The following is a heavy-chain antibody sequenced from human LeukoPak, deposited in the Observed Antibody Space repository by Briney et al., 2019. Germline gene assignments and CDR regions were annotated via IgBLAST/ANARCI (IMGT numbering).Heavy chain of an antibody. CDR3: AKVMTTVVGPFDY. J-gene: IGHJ4*02. CDR1: GSTFSSYA. Sequence: GGSLRLSCAASGSTFSSYAMPWVRQTPGKGLEWVSTISGSSDSTYYADSVKGRFTISRDNSKNTLFLQMNSLRAEDTALYYCAKVMTTVVGPFDYWGQGILVTVSS. CDR2: ISGSSDST. V-gene: IGHV3-23*01. D-gene: IGHD4-23*01.